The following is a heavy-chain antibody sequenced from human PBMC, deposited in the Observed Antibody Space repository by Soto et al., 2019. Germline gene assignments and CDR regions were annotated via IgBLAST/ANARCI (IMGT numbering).Heavy chain of an antibody. D-gene: IGHD2-2*01. J-gene: IGHJ5*02. CDR3: ARARQYCSSSSCYLDP. CDR2: IHHSGRI. V-gene: IGHV4-4*02. CDR1: GDSISSTNW. Sequence: PSETLSLTCAVSGDSISSTNWWNWVRQPPGKGLEWIGEIHHSGRINYNPSLKSRVTISVDKSENQVSLKVNSVTAADTAVYYCARARQYCSSSSCYLDPWGQGTLVTVSS.